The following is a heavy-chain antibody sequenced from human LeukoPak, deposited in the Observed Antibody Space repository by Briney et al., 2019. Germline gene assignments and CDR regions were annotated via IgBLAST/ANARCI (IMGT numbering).Heavy chain of an antibody. V-gene: IGHV6-1*01. Sequence: SQTLSLTCAISGDSVSGGSAGWNWIRQSPSRGLEWLGRIYYRSKWYSDYATSVKSRITINPDTSRNQFSLQLNSVTPDDTAVYYCTGGGPVRGSLHWFDPWGQGTLVTVSS. D-gene: IGHD3-10*01. CDR1: GDSVSGGSAG. CDR2: IYYRSKWYS. J-gene: IGHJ5*02. CDR3: TGGGPVRGSLHWFDP.